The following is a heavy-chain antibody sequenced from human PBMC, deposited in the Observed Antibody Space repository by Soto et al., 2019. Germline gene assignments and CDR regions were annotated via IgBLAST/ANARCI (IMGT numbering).Heavy chain of an antibody. CDR1: GYTFTSYG. CDR2: ISAYNGNT. V-gene: IGHV1-18*01. Sequence: QVQLVQSGDEVKKPGASVTVSCKASGYTFTSYGISWVRQAPGQGLEWMGWISAYNGNTNYAQKLQCRVTMTTDTSTSTDYMELRILRADDTAVYYCAREYYYGSCPWYWGQGTLGTVSS. CDR3: AREYYYGSCPWY. J-gene: IGHJ4*02. D-gene: IGHD3-10*01.